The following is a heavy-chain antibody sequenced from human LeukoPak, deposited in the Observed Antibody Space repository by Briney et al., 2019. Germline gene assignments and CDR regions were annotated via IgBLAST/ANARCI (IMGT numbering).Heavy chain of an antibody. CDR2: ISSSSSYI. Sequence: PGGSLRLSCAASGFTFSSYSMNWVRQAPGKGLEWVSSISSSSSYIYYADSVKGRFTISRDDAKNSLYLQMNSLRAEDTAVYYCARDTLMVRGVTRYWDQGTLVTVSS. V-gene: IGHV3-21*01. CDR1: GFTFSSYS. J-gene: IGHJ4*02. CDR3: ARDTLMVRGVTRY. D-gene: IGHD3-10*01.